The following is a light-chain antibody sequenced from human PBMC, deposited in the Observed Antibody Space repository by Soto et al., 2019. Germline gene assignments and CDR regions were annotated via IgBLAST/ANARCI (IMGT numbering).Light chain of an antibody. Sequence: QSVLTQPPSASGTPGQRVTISCSGSTSNIGSETVNWYQQLPGTAPKLLIYNNNRRPSGVPDRFSGSKSGTSASLAISGLQSEDEADYYCATWDDSLNGLNWVFGGGTKLTVL. J-gene: IGLJ3*02. CDR2: NNN. V-gene: IGLV1-44*01. CDR3: ATWDDSLNGLNWV. CDR1: TSNIGSET.